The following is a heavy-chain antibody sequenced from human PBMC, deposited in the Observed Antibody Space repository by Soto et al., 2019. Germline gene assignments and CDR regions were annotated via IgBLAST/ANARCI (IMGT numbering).Heavy chain of an antibody. CDR3: ASSRAVPAAILDVLHPYGMDV. D-gene: IGHD2-2*01. J-gene: IGHJ6*02. CDR2: IIPILGIA. V-gene: IGHV1-69*02. CDR1: GGTFSSYT. Sequence: QVQLVQSGAEVKKPGSSVKVSCKASGGTFSSYTISWVRQAPGQGLEWMGRIIPILGIANYAQKFQGRVTITADKSTXXAXMAXSSLRSEDTAVYYCASSRAVPAAILDVLHPYGMDVWGQGTTVTVSS.